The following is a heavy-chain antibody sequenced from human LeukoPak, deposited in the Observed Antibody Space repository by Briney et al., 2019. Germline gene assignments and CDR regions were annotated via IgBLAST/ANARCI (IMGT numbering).Heavy chain of an antibody. CDR3: ARERIAVAGTFWFDP. V-gene: IGHV3-21*01. CDR1: GLTFSSYS. J-gene: IGHJ5*02. CDR2: ISSSSSYI. Sequence: GGSLRLSCAASGLTFSSYSMNWVRQAPGKGLEWVSSISSSSSYIYYADSVKGRFTISRDNAKNSLYLQMNSLRAEDTAVYYCARERIAVAGTFWFDPWGQGTLVTVSS. D-gene: IGHD6-19*01.